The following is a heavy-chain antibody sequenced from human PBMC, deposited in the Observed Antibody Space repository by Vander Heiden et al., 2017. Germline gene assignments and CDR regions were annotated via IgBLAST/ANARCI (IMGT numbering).Heavy chain of an antibody. CDR1: GYMFTSYY. J-gene: IGHJ5*02. Sequence: QVQLVQSGAEVKKPGASVTVSCKASGYMFTSYYIHWVRQAPGQGLEWMGIIHPSGGNTDYARKFQGRVTMTRDSSTSTVYMELSSLRSEDTAVYYCARIAVAGGDWFDPWGQGTLVTVSS. V-gene: IGHV1-46*01. D-gene: IGHD6-19*01. CDR2: IHPSGGNT. CDR3: ARIAVAGGDWFDP.